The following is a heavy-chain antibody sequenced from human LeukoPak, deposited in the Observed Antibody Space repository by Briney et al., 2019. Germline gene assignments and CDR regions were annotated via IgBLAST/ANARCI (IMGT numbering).Heavy chain of an antibody. V-gene: IGHV3-23*01. CDR3: AFGELLSLFDY. J-gene: IGHJ4*02. CDR2: ISGSGGTT. CDR1: GFTFSNYA. Sequence: QTGGPLRLSCAASGFTFSNYAMTWVRQGPGKGLEWVSTISGSGGTTYYADSVKGRFTFSRDNSKNTLYLQMTSLRAEDTAIYYCAFGELLSLFDYWGQGTLVTVSS. D-gene: IGHD3-10*01.